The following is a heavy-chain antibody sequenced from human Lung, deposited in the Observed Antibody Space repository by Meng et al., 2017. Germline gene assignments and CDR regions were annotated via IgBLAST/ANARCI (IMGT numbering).Heavy chain of an antibody. D-gene: IGHD6-13*01. Sequence: QVQLVESGGGVVQLGRSRRLSCAASGFTFSSYGMHWVRQAPGKGLEWVAVIWYDGSNKYYADSVKGRFTISRDNSKNTLYLQMNSLRAEDTAVYYCARGRYSSSSAVVDYWGQGTLVTVSS. CDR1: GFTFSSYG. J-gene: IGHJ4*02. CDR2: IWYDGSNK. V-gene: IGHV3-33*01. CDR3: ARGRYSSSSAVVDY.